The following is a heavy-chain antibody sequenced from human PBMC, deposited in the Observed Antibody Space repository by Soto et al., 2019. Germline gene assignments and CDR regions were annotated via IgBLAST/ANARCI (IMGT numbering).Heavy chain of an antibody. CDR2: ISYDGSNK. CDR3: AKGHGSWYNYYYYGMDV. Sequence: SLRLSCAASGFTFSSYGMHWVRQAPGKGLEWVAVISYDGSNKYYADSVKGRFTISRDNSKNTLYLQMNSLRAEDTAVYYCAKGHGSWYNYYYYGMDVWGQGTTVTVSS. D-gene: IGHD6-13*01. J-gene: IGHJ6*02. CDR1: GFTFSSYG. V-gene: IGHV3-30*18.